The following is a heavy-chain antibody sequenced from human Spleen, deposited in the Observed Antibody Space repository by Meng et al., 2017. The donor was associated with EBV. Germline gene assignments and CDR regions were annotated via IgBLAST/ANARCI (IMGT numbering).Heavy chain of an antibody. CDR2: IDVGNGNT. CDR3: ARDRGAYNSGPVLGH. CDR1: GYTFTSYG. J-gene: IGHJ4*02. V-gene: IGHV1-3*01. D-gene: IGHD6-19*01. Sequence: QVQCVQSGAEVKKPGASVKVSCKASGYTFTSYGMHWVRQAPGQRLEWMGWIDVGNGNTKYSQKFQDRVIITRDTSASTAYMELSSLKSEDMAVYYCARDRGAYNSGPVLGHWGQGTLVTVSS.